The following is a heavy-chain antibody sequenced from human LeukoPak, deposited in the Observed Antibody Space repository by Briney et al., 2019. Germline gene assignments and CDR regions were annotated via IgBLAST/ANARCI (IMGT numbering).Heavy chain of an antibody. CDR2: INHSGST. D-gene: IGHD6-6*01. V-gene: IGHV4-34*01. CDR1: GGSFSGYY. J-gene: IGHJ6*02. Sequence: SETLSLTCAVYGGSFSGYYWSWIRQPLGKGLEWIGEINHSGSTNYNPSLKSRVTISVDTSKNQFSLKLSSVTAADTAVYYCARIRRSSSSSSYYYYGMDVWGQGTTVTVSS. CDR3: ARIRRSSSSSSYYYYGMDV.